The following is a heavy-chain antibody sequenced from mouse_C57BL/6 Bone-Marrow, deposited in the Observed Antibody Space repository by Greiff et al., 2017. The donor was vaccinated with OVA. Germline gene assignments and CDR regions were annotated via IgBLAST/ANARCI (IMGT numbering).Heavy chain of an antibody. CDR3: ARMGIYYGYDRWYFDV. CDR1: GYTFTDYY. J-gene: IGHJ1*03. Sequence: QVQLKQSGAELVRPGASVKLSCKASGYTFTDYYINWVKQRPGQGLEWIARIYPGSGNTYYNEKFKGKATLTAEKSSSTAYMQLSSLTSEDSAVYFCARMGIYYGYDRWYFDVWGTGTTVTVSS. D-gene: IGHD2-2*01. CDR2: IYPGSGNT. V-gene: IGHV1-76*01.